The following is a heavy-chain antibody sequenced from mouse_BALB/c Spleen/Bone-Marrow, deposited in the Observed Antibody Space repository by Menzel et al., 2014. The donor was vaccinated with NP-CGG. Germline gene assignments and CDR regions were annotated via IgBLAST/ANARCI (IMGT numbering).Heavy chain of an antibody. CDR3: ARTDGYYAMDY. V-gene: IGHV3-1*02. CDR1: GYSITSGYS. J-gene: IGHJ4*01. Sequence: VQLQQSGPDLVKPSQSLSLTCTVTGYSITSGYSCHWIRQFPGNILEWMGYIHYSGYTNYNLSLKSRISITRDTSKNQFFLQLNSVTTEDTATYYCARTDGYYAMDYWGQGTSVTVSS. CDR2: IHYSGYT. D-gene: IGHD2-3*01.